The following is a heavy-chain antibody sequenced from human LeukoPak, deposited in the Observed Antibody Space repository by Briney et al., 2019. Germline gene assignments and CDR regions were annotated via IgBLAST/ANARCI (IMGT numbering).Heavy chain of an antibody. Sequence: PGGSLRLSCAASGFTFSSYWMHWVRQAPGKGLVWVSRINSDGSSTSDADSVKGRFTISRDNAKNTLYLQMNSLRAEDTAVYYCARAQYSSSWYKSYYYYYYMDVWGKGATVTVSS. CDR2: INSDGSST. CDR1: GFTFSSYW. J-gene: IGHJ6*03. V-gene: IGHV3-74*01. D-gene: IGHD6-13*01. CDR3: ARAQYSSSWYKSYYYYYYMDV.